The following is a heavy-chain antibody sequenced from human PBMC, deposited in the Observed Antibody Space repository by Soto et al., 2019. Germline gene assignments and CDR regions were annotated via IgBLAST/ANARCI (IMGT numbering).Heavy chain of an antibody. V-gene: IGHV4-39*01. CDR1: GGSITSSSSY. D-gene: IGHD3-22*01. CDR3: MLGSGWKDFDY. Sequence: SETLSLTCTVSGGSITSSSSYWGWIRQPPGKGLEWIGNIYYSGSTYYNPSLKSRVTISVDTSKNQFSLKLSSVTAADTAVYYCMLGSGWKDFDYWGQGTLVT. CDR2: IYYSGST. J-gene: IGHJ4*02.